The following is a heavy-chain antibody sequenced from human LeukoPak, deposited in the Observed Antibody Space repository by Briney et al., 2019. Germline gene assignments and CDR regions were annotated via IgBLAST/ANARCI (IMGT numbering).Heavy chain of an antibody. Sequence: PGGSLRLSCAASGFTFSSYAMSWVRQAPGKGLEWVSAISGSGGSTYYADSVKGRFTISRDNSKNTLYLQMNSLRAEDTAVYYCAKSPRYSSSWYGGYWGQGTLVTVSS. D-gene: IGHD6-13*01. J-gene: IGHJ4*02. CDR3: AKSPRYSSSWYGGY. V-gene: IGHV3-23*01. CDR2: ISGSGGST. CDR1: GFTFSSYA.